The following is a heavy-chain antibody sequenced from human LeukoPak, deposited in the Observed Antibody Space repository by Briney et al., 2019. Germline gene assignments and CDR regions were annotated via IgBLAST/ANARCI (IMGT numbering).Heavy chain of an antibody. D-gene: IGHD3-3*01. J-gene: IGHJ5*02. Sequence: ASMKVSWNASGYTFTNFGISWVRQAPGQGLEWMGWISAYNGNTNYAQKLQGRVTMTTDTSTSTAYMELRSLRSDDTAVYYCARDGGLAIFGVVINPNWFEPWGQGTLVRVSS. CDR1: GYTFTNFG. CDR3: ARDGGLAIFGVVINPNWFEP. CDR2: ISAYNGNT. V-gene: IGHV1-18*01.